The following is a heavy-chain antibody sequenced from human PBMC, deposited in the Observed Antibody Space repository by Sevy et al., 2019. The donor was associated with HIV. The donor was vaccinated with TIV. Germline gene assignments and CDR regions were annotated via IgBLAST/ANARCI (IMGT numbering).Heavy chain of an antibody. CDR2: LSFGCGRI. CDR3: VREGCSRPHDH. J-gene: IGHJ4*02. Sequence: GGYLRLSCVASGFNFNIYSMSWVRQAPGKGLEWVSTLSFGCGRINHADSVQGRFTMSRDDSKKTVYLEMNSLRAEDTAVYYCVREGCSRPHDHWGQGTLVTVSS. CDR1: GFNFNIYS. V-gene: IGHV3-23*01. D-gene: IGHD2-8*01.